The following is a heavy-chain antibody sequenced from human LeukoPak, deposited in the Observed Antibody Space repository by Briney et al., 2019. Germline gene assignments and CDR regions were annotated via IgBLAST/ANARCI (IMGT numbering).Heavy chain of an antibody. J-gene: IGHJ6*02. Sequence: SETLSLTCTVSGGSISSGDYYWSWIRQPPGKGLEWIGYIYYSGSTYYNPSLKSRVTISVDTSKNQFSLKLSSVTAADTAVYYCARLTILYGMDVWGQGTTVTVSS. CDR1: GGSISSGDYY. D-gene: IGHD3-3*01. CDR3: ARLTILYGMDV. V-gene: IGHV4-30-4*08. CDR2: IYYSGST.